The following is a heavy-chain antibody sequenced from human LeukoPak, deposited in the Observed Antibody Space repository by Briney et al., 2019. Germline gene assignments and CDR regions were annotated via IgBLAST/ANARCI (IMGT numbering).Heavy chain of an antibody. Sequence: SETLSLTCAVYGGSFSGYYWSWIRQPPGKGLEWIGEINHSGSTNYNPSLKSRVTISVDTSKNQFSLKLSSVTAADTAVYYCARGNVKGAGYSSSWYPSGRGYNWFDPWGQGTLVTVSS. J-gene: IGHJ5*02. CDR2: INHSGST. V-gene: IGHV4-34*01. CDR3: ARGNVKGAGYSSSWYPSGRGYNWFDP. CDR1: GGSFSGYY. D-gene: IGHD6-13*01.